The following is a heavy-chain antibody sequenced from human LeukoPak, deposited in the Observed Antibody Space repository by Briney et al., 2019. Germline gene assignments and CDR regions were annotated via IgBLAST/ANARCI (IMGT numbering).Heavy chain of an antibody. J-gene: IGHJ6*03. CDR2: INHSGST. CDR1: GGSFSGYY. Sequence: SETLSLTCAVYGGSFSGYYWSWIRQPPGKGLEWIGEINHSGSTNYNPSLKSRVTISVDTSKNQFSLKLSSVTAADTAVYYCTRGSVAYYYMDVWGKGTTVTISS. D-gene: IGHD2-15*01. CDR3: TRGSVAYYYMDV. V-gene: IGHV4-34*01.